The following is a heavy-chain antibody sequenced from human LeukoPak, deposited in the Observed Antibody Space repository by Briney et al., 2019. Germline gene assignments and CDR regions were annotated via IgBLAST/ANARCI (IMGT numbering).Heavy chain of an antibody. CDR3: AKDFYGYNWVTYFDS. CDR2: MSRSTNTI. D-gene: IGHD5-24*01. Sequence: PGGSLRLSCAASGFNFSLYSMHWVRQAPGKGLEWVSYMSRSTNTIYYADSVKGRFTISRDNAKQSLYLQMNSLRADDTAVYYCAKDFYGYNWVTYFDSWGLGTLVTVSS. J-gene: IGHJ4*02. V-gene: IGHV3-48*04. CDR1: GFNFSLYS.